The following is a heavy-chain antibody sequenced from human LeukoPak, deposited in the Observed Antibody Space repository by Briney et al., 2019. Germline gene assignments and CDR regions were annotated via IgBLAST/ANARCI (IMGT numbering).Heavy chain of an antibody. D-gene: IGHD4-17*01. V-gene: IGHV3-21*06. CDR2: ITSSSNSI. Sequence: GGSLRHSCAVSGFTLSDYNMNWVGQAPGKGVEGVSFITSSSNSIYYADSVKGRYTIFRDNAKNSLYLQMNSQMDEATAVYYCAKERLPSARYGEFHVWGQGTPVTVSS. CDR1: GFTLSDYN. CDR3: AKERLPSARYGEFHV. J-gene: IGHJ6*02.